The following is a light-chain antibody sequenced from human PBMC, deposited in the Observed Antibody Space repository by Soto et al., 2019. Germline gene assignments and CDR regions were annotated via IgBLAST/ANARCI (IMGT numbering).Light chain of an antibody. CDR3: ETWDSNIWV. J-gene: IGLJ3*02. CDR1: SGHSSYI. CDR2: LEGSGSY. V-gene: IGLV4-60*03. Sequence: QLVLTQSSSASASLGSSAKLTCTLSSGHSSYIIAWHQQQPGKAPRYLMKLEGSGSYNKGSGVPDRFSGSSSGADRYLTISNLQSEDEADYYCETWDSNIWVFGGGTQLTVL.